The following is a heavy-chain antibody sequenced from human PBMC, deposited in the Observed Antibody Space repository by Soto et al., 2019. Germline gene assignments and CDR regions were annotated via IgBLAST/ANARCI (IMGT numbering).Heavy chain of an antibody. J-gene: IGHJ4*02. V-gene: IGHV3-74*01. Sequence: EVQLVESGGGLVQPGGSLRLSCAGSGFTFSNYWMHWVRQAQGKGLEWVSRIDHDGPTDYADSVRGRFTISRDNAEKTLYLQMNSRRPEDTAVYYCVRDSHGDYWGQGTLVTVSS. CDR1: GFTFSNYW. CDR2: IDHDGPT. CDR3: VRDSHGDY.